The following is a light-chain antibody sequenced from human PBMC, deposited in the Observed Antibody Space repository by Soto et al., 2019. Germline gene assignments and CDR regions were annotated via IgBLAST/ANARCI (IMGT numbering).Light chain of an antibody. J-gene: IGLJ3*02. CDR2: FNN. CDR1: TSNSGSHV. Sequence: QSVLTQPPSASATPGQRVTISCSGSTSNSGSHVVNWYQQLPGTAPKLLIYFNNERPSGVPDRFSGSTSGTSASLAISGVQSEDEDDYNCAGWDDTLNGPVFGGGTKVTVL. V-gene: IGLV1-44*01. CDR3: AGWDDTLNGPV.